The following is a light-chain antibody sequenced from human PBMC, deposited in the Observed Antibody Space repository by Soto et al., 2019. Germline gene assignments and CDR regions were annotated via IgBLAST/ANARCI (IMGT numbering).Light chain of an antibody. J-gene: IGKJ5*01. V-gene: IGKV3-20*01. Sequence: EIVLTQSPATLSLSPGERATLSCRASQSVSSYLAWYQQKPGQAPRLLIYDASSRATGIPDRFSGSGSGTDFTLTISRLEPEDFAVYYCQQYVSSPRTFGQGTRLEIK. CDR1: QSVSSY. CDR2: DAS. CDR3: QQYVSSPRT.